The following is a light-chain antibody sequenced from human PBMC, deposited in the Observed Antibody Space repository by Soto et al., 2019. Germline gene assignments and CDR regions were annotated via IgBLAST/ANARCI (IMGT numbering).Light chain of an antibody. CDR3: QQYSEFPYT. CDR2: GTS. J-gene: IGKJ2*01. V-gene: IGKV3-20*01. CDR1: QSISSRN. Sequence: EIVLTQSPGTLSLSPRERATLSCRASQSISSRNLAWYQQQPGQAPRLLIYGTSSRATGIPDRFSGSGSVTDFTLTINRLEPEDFAVYYCQQYSEFPYTFGQGTKQGVK.